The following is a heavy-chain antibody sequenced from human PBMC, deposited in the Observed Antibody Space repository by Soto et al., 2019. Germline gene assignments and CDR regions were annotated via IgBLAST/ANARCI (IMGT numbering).Heavy chain of an antibody. D-gene: IGHD6-19*01. CDR3: ARGRQWLVKGLEYFQH. Sequence: GGSLRLSCAACGFTFSSYSMNWVRQATGKGLEWVSYISSSSSTIYYADSVKGRFTISRDNAKNALYLQMNSLRDEDTAVSYCARGRQWLVKGLEYFQHWGQGTLVTVSS. CDR1: GFTFSSYS. V-gene: IGHV3-48*02. CDR2: ISSSSSTI. J-gene: IGHJ1*01.